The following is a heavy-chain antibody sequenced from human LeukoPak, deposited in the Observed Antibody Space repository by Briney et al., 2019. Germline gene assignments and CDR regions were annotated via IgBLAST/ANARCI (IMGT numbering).Heavy chain of an antibody. CDR2: ISSSSSYI. Sequence: PGGSLRLSCAASRFTFSSYSMNWVRQAPGKGLEWVSSISSSSSYIYYADSVKGRFTISRDNSKNTLYLQMNSLRAEDTAVYYCAKAPAYGSHFDYWGQGTLVTASS. J-gene: IGHJ4*02. CDR1: RFTFSSYS. D-gene: IGHD3-10*01. V-gene: IGHV3-21*01. CDR3: AKAPAYGSHFDY.